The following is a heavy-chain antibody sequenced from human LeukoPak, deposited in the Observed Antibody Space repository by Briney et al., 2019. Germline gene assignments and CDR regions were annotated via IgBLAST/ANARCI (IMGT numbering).Heavy chain of an antibody. CDR3: AIPRGYSYGYGEDY. J-gene: IGHJ4*02. V-gene: IGHV4-39*01. D-gene: IGHD5-18*01. CDR2: IYYSGST. Sequence: PSETLSLTCTVSGGSISSSSYYWGWIRQPPGKGLDWIGSIYYSGSTYYNPSLKSRVTISVDTSKNQFSLKLSSVTAADTAVYYCAIPRGYSYGYGEDYWGQGTLVTVSS. CDR1: GGSISSSSYY.